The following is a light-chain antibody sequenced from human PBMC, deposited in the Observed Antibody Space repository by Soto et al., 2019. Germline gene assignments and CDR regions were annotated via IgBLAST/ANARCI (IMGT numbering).Light chain of an antibody. Sequence: QSVLTQPPSVSGAPGQRVTISCTGSSSNIGAGYNVHWYQQLPGTAPKLLIFDNSNRPSGVPDRFSGSKSGASASLAITGLQAEDGADYYCQSYASSLNGLYVFGTGTKLTVL. CDR1: SSNIGAGYN. CDR3: QSYASSLNGLYV. J-gene: IGLJ1*01. CDR2: DNS. V-gene: IGLV1-40*01.